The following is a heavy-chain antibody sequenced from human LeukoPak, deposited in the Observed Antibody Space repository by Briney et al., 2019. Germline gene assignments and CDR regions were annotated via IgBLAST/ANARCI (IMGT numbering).Heavy chain of an antibody. Sequence: ASVKVSCKASGGTFSSYAINWVRQATGQGLEWMGWMNPNSGNTGYAQKFQGRVTMTRSTSISTAYMELSSLRSEDTAVYYCARGLNFGYSSSWYFWGQGTLVTVSS. J-gene: IGHJ4*02. D-gene: IGHD6-13*01. CDR3: ARGLNFGYSSSWYF. CDR1: GGTFSSYA. V-gene: IGHV1-8*02. CDR2: MNPNSGNT.